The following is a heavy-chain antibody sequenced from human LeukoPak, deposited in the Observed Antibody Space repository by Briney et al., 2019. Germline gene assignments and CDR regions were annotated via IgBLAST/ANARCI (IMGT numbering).Heavy chain of an antibody. CDR1: GFTFSSYA. Sequence: GGSLRLSCAASGFTFSSYAMSWVRQAPGKGLEWVSAISGSGGSTYYADSVKGRFTISRDNSKYTLYLQMNSLRAEDTAVYYCAKSGGMTTVTHPRYFQHWGQGTLVTVSS. J-gene: IGHJ1*01. D-gene: IGHD4-17*01. CDR2: ISGSGGST. CDR3: AKSGGMTTVTHPRYFQH. V-gene: IGHV3-23*01.